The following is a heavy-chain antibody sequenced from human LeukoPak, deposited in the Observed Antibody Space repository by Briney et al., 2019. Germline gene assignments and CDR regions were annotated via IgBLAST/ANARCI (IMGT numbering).Heavy chain of an antibody. Sequence: SGTLSLTCTVSGGSLSRSSSYYWGWMRQPPGKGLEWIGSVYYSGSTYYNPSLKSRVTISVDTSKYQLSLKLSSVTAADTAVYYCARLRSGYHDYWGQGTLVTVSS. D-gene: IGHD3-3*01. V-gene: IGHV4-39*01. CDR1: GGSLSRSSSYY. J-gene: IGHJ4*02. CDR2: VYYSGST. CDR3: ARLRSGYHDY.